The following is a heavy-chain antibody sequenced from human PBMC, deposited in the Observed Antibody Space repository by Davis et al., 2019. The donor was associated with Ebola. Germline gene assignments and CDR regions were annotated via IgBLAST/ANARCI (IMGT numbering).Heavy chain of an antibody. CDR1: GFTFSNAW. Sequence: GESLKISCAASGFTFSNAWMSWVRQAPGKGLEWVGRIKSKTDGGTTDYAAPVKGRFTISRDDSKNTLYLQMNSLKTEDTAVYYCTTEMTTVTTGEYWGQGTLVTVSS. D-gene: IGHD4-17*01. J-gene: IGHJ4*02. V-gene: IGHV3-15*01. CDR2: IKSKTDGGTT. CDR3: TTEMTTVTTGEY.